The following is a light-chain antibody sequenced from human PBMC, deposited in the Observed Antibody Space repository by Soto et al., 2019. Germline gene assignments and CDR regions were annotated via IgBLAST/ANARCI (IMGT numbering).Light chain of an antibody. J-gene: IGKJ1*01. CDR3: QQYGSSPQT. Sequence: DIVLTQSPGTLTLSLGESATLSCMTSQSVSSSYLAWYQQKPGQAPRLLIYGASSRATGIPDRFSGSGSGTDFTLTISRLEPEDFAVYYCQQYGSSPQTFGQGTKVDIK. CDR1: QSVSSSY. V-gene: IGKV3-20*01. CDR2: GAS.